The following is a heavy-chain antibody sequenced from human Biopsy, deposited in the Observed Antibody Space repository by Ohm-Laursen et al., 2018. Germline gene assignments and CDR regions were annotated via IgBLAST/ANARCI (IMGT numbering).Heavy chain of an antibody. CDR1: GVSITAYY. D-gene: IGHD2-15*01. CDR3: ARMDCSGGSCHYYSYGMDV. CDR2: IHHSGST. Sequence: PSETLSLTCTVSGVSITAYYWSWIRQPPGKGLECIGNIHHSGSTNYNPSLKSRLTISVDTSKNQFFLKLSSVTAADTAVYYCARMDCSGGSCHYYSYGMDVWGQGTTVTVSS. V-gene: IGHV4-4*09. J-gene: IGHJ6*02.